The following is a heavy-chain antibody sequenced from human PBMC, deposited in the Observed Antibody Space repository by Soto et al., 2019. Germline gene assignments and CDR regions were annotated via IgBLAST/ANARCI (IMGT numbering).Heavy chain of an antibody. J-gene: IGHJ4*02. CDR3: ARSGGTLGGSGYY. CDR1: GGTFSSYT. Sequence: QVQLVQSGAEVKKPGSSVKVSCKASGGTFSSYTISWVRQAPGQGLEWMGRIIPILGIANYAQKFQGRVTITADKYTSTTYMELSSLRSEDTTVYYCARSGGTLGGSGYYWGQGTLVTVSS. D-gene: IGHD3-9*01. V-gene: IGHV1-69*02. CDR2: IIPILGIA.